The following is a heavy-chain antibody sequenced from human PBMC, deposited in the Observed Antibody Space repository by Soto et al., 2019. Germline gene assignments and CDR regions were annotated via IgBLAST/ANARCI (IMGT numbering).Heavy chain of an antibody. CDR1: GFGFSRYA. V-gene: IGHV3-23*01. CDR3: AKASGPCGGDCYSPNWLDP. D-gene: IGHD2-21*02. CDR2: ISASGGST. J-gene: IGHJ5*02. Sequence: EVQLLESGGGLVQPGGPQTLSCAASGFGFSRYAVNGVRHAPGKGLEWVAVISASGGSTYYADSVKGRFTISRDNSKNTLDLQMNSLRVDDTAVYYCAKASGPCGGDCYSPNWLDPWGQGTLVTVSS.